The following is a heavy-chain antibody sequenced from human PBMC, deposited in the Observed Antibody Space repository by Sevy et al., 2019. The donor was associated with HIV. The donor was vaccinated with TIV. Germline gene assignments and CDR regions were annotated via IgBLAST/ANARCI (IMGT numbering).Heavy chain of an antibody. CDR2: IFHSGNT. J-gene: IGHJ4*02. Sequence: SETLSLTCAVSGGSISTDLYSWNWIRQPPGKGLEGIGYIFHSGNTYYNPSLKSRVTISIDRSKNQFSLNLRSVTAADTAVYYCARSSSAYPYHFDYWGQGTLVTVSS. V-gene: IGHV4-30-2*01. CDR1: GGSISTDLYS. CDR3: ARSSSAYPYHFDY.